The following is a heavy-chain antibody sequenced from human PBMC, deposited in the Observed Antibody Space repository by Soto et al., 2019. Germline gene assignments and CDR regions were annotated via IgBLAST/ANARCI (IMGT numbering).Heavy chain of an antibody. CDR3: ARVSGSYYYGMDV. J-gene: IGHJ6*02. CDR2: IYHRGST. CDR1: GGSISSSNW. V-gene: IGHV4-4*02. Sequence: QVQLQESGPGLVKPSGTLSLTCAVSGGSISSSNWWSWVRQPPGKGLEWIGEIYHRGSTNYNPSLKSRVNISVDKSKNQFSLKLSSVTAADTAVYYCARVSGSYYYGMDVWGQGTTVTVSS. D-gene: IGHD1-26*01.